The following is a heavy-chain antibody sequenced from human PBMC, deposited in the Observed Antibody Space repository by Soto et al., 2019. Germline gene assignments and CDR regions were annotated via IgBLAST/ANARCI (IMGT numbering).Heavy chain of an antibody. J-gene: IGHJ4*02. CDR3: ARDPSGALPGFDY. Sequence: GGSLRLSCAASGFAFSRYTMNWVLQAPGKGLEWVSAISGSSAYIYYADSIKGRFTISRDNAKNSLYLQMNSLRAEDTAVYYCARDPSGALPGFDYWGQGTLVTVSS. V-gene: IGHV3-21*01. CDR2: ISGSSAYI. D-gene: IGHD3-3*01. CDR1: GFAFSRYT.